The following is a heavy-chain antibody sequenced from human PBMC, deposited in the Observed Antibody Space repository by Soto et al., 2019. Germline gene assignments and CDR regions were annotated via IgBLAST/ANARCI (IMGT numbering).Heavy chain of an antibody. CDR1: GFTFSSHA. J-gene: IGHJ6*03. V-gene: IGHV3-23*01. D-gene: IGHD3-22*01. Sequence: GGSLRLSCAASGFTFSSHAMSWVRQAPGKGLEWVSAISGSGGSTYYADSVKGRFTISRDNSKNTLYLQMNSLRAEDTAVYYCAIMTYYYDSSGYMDVWGQGTTVTVSS. CDR2: ISGSGGST. CDR3: AIMTYYYDSSGYMDV.